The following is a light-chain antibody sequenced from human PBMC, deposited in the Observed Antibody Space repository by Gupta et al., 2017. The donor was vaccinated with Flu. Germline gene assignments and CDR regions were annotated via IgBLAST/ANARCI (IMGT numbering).Light chain of an antibody. CDR3: QSYDSIVI. Sequence: QSVLTQPPSVSGPPGQTVTISCTGSSSNIGAGYDVHWYQQLPGTAPKLLIYGTYNRPSGVPDRFSGSKSGTSASLAITGLQAEDEADYYCQSYDSIVIFGGGTKLTVL. V-gene: IGLV1-40*01. CDR2: GTY. CDR1: SSNIGAGYD. J-gene: IGLJ2*01.